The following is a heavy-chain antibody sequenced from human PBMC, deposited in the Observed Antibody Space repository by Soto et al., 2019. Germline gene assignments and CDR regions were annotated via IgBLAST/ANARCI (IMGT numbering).Heavy chain of an antibody. D-gene: IGHD3-22*01. V-gene: IGHV3-48*03. CDR2: ISSSGSSI. CDR1: GSTFSSYE. J-gene: IGHJ3*02. CDR3: ARITMIVVVIDAFDI. Sequence: PGGSLRLSCAASGSTFSSYEMNWVRQAPGKGLEWVSYISSSGSSIYYADSVKGRFTISRDNAKNSLSLQMNSLRAEDTAVYYCARITMIVVVIDAFDIWGPGSLVTVSS.